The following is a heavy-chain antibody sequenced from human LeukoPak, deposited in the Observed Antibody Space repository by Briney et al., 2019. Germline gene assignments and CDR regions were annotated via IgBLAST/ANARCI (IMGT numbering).Heavy chain of an antibody. J-gene: IGHJ4*02. CDR1: GGSVSTSDYY. Sequence: SETLSLTCTVSGGSVSTSDYYWGWIRQSPVKGLEWIGDVFYTGKTNYDPSLSVRATISIYTSKNQFSLKLTYVTAADSAVYYCARVFDSWGQGTLVTVSS. V-gene: IGHV4-39*07. CDR3: ARVFDS. CDR2: VFYTGKT.